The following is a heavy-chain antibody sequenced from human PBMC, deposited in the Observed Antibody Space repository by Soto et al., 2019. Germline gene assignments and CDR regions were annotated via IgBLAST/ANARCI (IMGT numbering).Heavy chain of an antibody. CDR2: ISSNGGST. CDR3: ARTWFGELLYHPLDY. V-gene: IGHV3-64*01. J-gene: IGHJ4*02. Sequence: EVQLVESGGSLVQPGGSLRLSCAASGFTFSSYAMHWVRQAPGKRLEYVSAISSNGGSTYYANSVKGRFTISRDNSKKTLYRQMVSLRAEDMAVYYCARTWFGELLYHPLDYWGQGTLVTVSS. CDR1: GFTFSSYA. D-gene: IGHD3-10*01.